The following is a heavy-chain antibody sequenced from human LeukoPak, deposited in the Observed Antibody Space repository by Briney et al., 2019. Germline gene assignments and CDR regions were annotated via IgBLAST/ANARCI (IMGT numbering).Heavy chain of an antibody. Sequence: SETLSLTCAVYGESFSAYYWTWIRQPPGKGLEWIGEINHSGSTNYNPSLKSRVTISVDTSKNQFSLKLSSVTAADTAVYYCAREESRITMVRGATPTNWFDPWGQGTLVTVSS. J-gene: IGHJ5*02. CDR1: GESFSAYY. V-gene: IGHV4-34*01. CDR3: AREESRITMVRGATPTNWFDP. CDR2: INHSGST. D-gene: IGHD3-10*01.